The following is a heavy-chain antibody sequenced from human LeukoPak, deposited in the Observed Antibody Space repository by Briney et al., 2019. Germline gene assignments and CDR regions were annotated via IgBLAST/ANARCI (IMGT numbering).Heavy chain of an antibody. D-gene: IGHD2/OR15-2a*01. CDR3: ARVKATVTSFDI. J-gene: IGHJ3*02. Sequence: PSETLSLTCTVSGGSISSYYGSWIRQSPGKGLEWIANIYYTGTPYYNPSLQSRVTISVDMSKNQLSLKLSTVTAADTAVYYCARVKATVTSFDIWGQGTMVTVSS. CDR2: IYYTGTP. V-gene: IGHV4-59*01. CDR1: GGSISSYY.